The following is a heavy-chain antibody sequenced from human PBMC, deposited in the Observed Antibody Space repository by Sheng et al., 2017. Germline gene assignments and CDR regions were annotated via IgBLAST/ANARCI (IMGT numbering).Heavy chain of an antibody. Sequence: QVQLQESGPGLVKPSQTLSLTCAVSGGSISSGGYSWSWIRQPPGKGLEYIGYIFYSGSTYYNPSLKSRVTISLDTSKNQFSLKLTSVTAADTAVYYCARVVNYYGSGSYFDYWGQGTLVTVS. J-gene: IGHJ4*02. D-gene: IGHD3-10*01. CDR2: IFYSGST. CDR3: ARVVNYYGSGSYFDY. CDR1: GGSISSGGYS. V-gene: IGHV4-30-4*07.